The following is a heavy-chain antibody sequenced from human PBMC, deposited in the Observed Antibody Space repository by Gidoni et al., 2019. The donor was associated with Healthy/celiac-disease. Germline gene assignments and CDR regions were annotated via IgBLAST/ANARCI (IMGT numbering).Heavy chain of an antibody. CDR3: ARSIPITFGGVIVIDHFDY. V-gene: IGHV4-30-4*01. CDR2: IYYSGST. J-gene: IGHJ4*02. Sequence: QVQLQESGPGLVKPSQTLSLTCAVSGGSISSGDYYWSWIRQPPGKGLEWIGYIYYSGSTYYNPSLKSRVTISVDTSKNQFSLKLSSVTAADTAVYYCARSIPITFGGVIVIDHFDYWGQGTLVTVSS. CDR1: GGSISSGDYY. D-gene: IGHD3-16*02.